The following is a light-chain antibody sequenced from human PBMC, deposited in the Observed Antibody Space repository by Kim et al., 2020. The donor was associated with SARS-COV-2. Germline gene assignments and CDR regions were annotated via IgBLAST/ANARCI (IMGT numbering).Light chain of an antibody. Sequence: IQLTQSPSSLSASVGDRVTITCRASQDISTYLAWYQQKPGKAPKLLIYTASTLQSGVPSRFSGSGSGTDFTLTISSLQPEDSATYDCQQLTDYPALTFGGGTKVDIK. J-gene: IGKJ4*01. CDR1: QDISTY. CDR3: QQLTDYPALT. V-gene: IGKV1-9*01. CDR2: TAS.